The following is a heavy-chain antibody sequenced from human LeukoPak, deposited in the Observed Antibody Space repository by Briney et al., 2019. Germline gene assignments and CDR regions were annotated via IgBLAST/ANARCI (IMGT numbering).Heavy chain of an antibody. CDR3: TTEHYGDYDY. D-gene: IGHD4-17*01. CDR1: GFSFSSYP. J-gene: IGHJ4*02. CDR2: IKSKTDGGTT. Sequence: GGSLRLSCVASGFSFSSYPMSWVRQAPGKGLEWVGRIKSKTDGGTTDYAAPVKGRFTISRDDSKNTLYLQMNSLKTEDTAVYYCTTEHYGDYDYWGQGTLVTVSS. V-gene: IGHV3-15*01.